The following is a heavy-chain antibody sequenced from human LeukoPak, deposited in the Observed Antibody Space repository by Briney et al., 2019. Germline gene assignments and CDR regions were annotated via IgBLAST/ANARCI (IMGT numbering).Heavy chain of an antibody. CDR3: AKDYCRGGNCPLPFFDY. CDR1: GFTLSEHA. J-gene: IGHJ4*02. D-gene: IGHD2-15*01. Sequence: GGSLRLSCAVSGFTLSEHAMSWVRQAPGEGLEWVSGIIDVGDTYYADSVKGRFTISRDSSKNTLYLQMNSLRAEDTATYYCAKDYCRGGNCPLPFFDYWGQGTLVTVSS. V-gene: IGHV3-23*01. CDR2: IIDVGDT.